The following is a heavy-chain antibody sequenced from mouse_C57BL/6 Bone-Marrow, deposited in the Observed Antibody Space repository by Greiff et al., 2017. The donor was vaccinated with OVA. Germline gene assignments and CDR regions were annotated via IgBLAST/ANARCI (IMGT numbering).Heavy chain of an antibody. V-gene: IGHV1-85*01. J-gene: IGHJ3*01. CDR1: GYTFTSYD. D-gene: IGHD2-3*01. Sequence: VKLVESGPELVKPGASVKLSCKASGYTFTSYDINWVKQRPGQGLEWIGWIYPRDGSTKYNAKFKGKATLTVATSSSTAYMELHSLTSEDSAVYFCARSGGYYPFAYWGQGTLVTVSA. CDR3: ARSGGYYPFAY. CDR2: IYPRDGST.